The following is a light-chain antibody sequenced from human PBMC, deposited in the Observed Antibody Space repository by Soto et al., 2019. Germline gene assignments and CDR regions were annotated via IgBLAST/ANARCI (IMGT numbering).Light chain of an antibody. J-gene: IGKJ5*01. CDR3: QQYNIWPSIT. CDR1: QSISTK. Sequence: EIVMTQSPATLSVSPGERATLSCRASQSISTKVGWYQQKPGQAPRLLIYGASTRATGVPPRFSGSGSGTEFTLTISSLQSEDFAVYFCQQYNIWPSITFGQGTRLEIK. CDR2: GAS. V-gene: IGKV3-15*01.